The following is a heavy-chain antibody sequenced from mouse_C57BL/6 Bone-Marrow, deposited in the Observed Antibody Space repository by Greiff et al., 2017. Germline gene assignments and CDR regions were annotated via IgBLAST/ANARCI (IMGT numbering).Heavy chain of an antibody. CDR1: GYTFTSYW. CDR3: AREGLRNLYAMDY. J-gene: IGHJ4*01. D-gene: IGHD2-4*01. CDR2: IDPSDSYP. V-gene: IGHV1-69*01. Sequence: VQLQQPGAELVMPGASVKLSCKASGYTFTSYWMHWVKQRPGQGLEWIGEIDPSDSYPNYNQKFKGKSTLTVDKSSSTAYMQLSSLTSEDSAVYYCAREGLRNLYAMDYWGQGTSVTVSS.